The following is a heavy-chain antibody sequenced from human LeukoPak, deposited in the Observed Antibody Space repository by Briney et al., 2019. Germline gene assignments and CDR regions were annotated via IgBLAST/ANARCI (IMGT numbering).Heavy chain of an antibody. V-gene: IGHV3-23*01. D-gene: IGHD3-22*01. CDR2: IGGSGVTT. Sequence: PGGSLRLSCAASGFTFTNYGMSWVRQAPGKGLEWVSSIGGSGVTTYYADSVKGWFTISRDNSKTTLSLQMNSLRGEDTALYYCAKLSSSGSDYWGQGTLVTVSS. CDR1: GFTFTNYG. J-gene: IGHJ4*02. CDR3: AKLSSSGSDY.